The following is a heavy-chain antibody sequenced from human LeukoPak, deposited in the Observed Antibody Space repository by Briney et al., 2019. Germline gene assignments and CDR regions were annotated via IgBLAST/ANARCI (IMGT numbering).Heavy chain of an antibody. CDR2: ISSSGDYI. J-gene: IGHJ4*02. CDR1: GFTFSSYN. D-gene: IGHD3-22*01. Sequence: GGSLRLSCVASGFTFSSYNINWVRQAPGKGLEWASSISSSGDYIYYADSVKGRFTISRDNAKNSLYLQMNSLRAEDTAAYYCARNLKNYYDSNGYFDYWGQGTLVTVSS. V-gene: IGHV3-21*01. CDR3: ARNLKNYYDSNGYFDY.